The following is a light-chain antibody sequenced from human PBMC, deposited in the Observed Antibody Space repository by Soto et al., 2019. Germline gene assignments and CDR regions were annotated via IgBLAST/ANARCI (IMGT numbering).Light chain of an antibody. J-gene: IGLJ1*01. CDR2: DVS. CDR3: CPYAGNYGYV. Sequence: QSVLSQPRSVSVSPGHSLTISCTGTGSTLCHYNAVSWYQSRPGKVTKLIIFDVSERPAGVPHRFSGSKSAKKASMTISGLEAEDEADYYCCPYAGNYGYVFRSGTKVTV. CDR1: GSTLCHYNA. V-gene: IGLV2-11*01.